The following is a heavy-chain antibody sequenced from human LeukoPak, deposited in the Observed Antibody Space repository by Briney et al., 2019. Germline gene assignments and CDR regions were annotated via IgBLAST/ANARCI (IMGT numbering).Heavy chain of an antibody. J-gene: IGHJ4*02. Sequence: GGSLRLSCAASGFTFSSYEMNWVRQAPGKGLEWVSYISSSGSTIYYADSVKGRFTIPRDNARNSLHLQMNSLRAEDTAVYYCARGRVFYDSSGYLRGYYFDYWGLGTLVTVSS. V-gene: IGHV3-48*03. CDR3: ARGRVFYDSSGYLRGYYFDY. CDR2: ISSSGSTI. CDR1: GFTFSSYE. D-gene: IGHD3-22*01.